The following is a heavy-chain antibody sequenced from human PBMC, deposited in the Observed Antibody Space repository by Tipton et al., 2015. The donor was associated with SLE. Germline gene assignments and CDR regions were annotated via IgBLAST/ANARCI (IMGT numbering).Heavy chain of an antibody. V-gene: IGHV3-23*01. J-gene: IGHJ2*01. CDR1: GFSLRSYD. D-gene: IGHD3-16*01. CDR3: AKVLGADYWYFDL. Sequence: SLRLSCAASGFSLRSYDMCLVRQAPGKGLEWVSAISGSGGNTNYAESVKGRVTISRDNPKNTLFLQRNSRRAADTAVYYCAKVLGADYWYFDLWGRGTLVTVSS. CDR2: ISGSGGNT.